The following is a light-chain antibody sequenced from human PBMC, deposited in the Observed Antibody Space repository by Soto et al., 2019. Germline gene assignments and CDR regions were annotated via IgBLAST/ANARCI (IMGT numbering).Light chain of an antibody. CDR2: DVN. V-gene: IGLV2-14*03. CDR3: SAWTRIRTVV. Sequence: QSALTQPASVSGSPGQSIAFSCNGTSSDIGSYNYVCWYQQHPGKVPKLMTYDVNNRPSGVSDRFSGSKSGNTATLTISGLQADDEADYYCSAWTRIRTVVFGGGTKVTVL. CDR1: SSDIGSYNY. J-gene: IGLJ3*02.